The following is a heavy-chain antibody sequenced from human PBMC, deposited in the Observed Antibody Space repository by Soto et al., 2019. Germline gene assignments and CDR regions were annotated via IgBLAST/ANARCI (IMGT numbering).Heavy chain of an antibody. D-gene: IGHD3-3*01. CDR3: ARRSYDFWSGYYTGSWFDP. J-gene: IGHJ5*02. CDR1: GYTLTSYG. CDR2: MNPNSGNT. Sequence: ASVKVSCKASGYTLTSYGISWVRQAPGQGLEWMGWMNPNSGNTGYAQKFQGRVTMTRNTSISTAYMELSSLRSEDTAVYYCARRSYDFWSGYYTGSWFDPWGQGTLVTVSS. V-gene: IGHV1-8*02.